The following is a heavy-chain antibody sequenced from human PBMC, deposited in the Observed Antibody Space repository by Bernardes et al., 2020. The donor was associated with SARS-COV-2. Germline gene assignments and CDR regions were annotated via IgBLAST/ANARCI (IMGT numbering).Heavy chain of an antibody. CDR2: IYYNGNT. D-gene: IGHD6-25*01. CDR1: GVSIRLSSYS. J-gene: IGHJ4*02. V-gene: IGHV4-39*01. Sequence: SETLSLTCSVSGVSIRLSSYSWGWIRQPPGKGLEWIGNIYYNGNTYYNPSLESRVSISQDTSKNQFSLKLSSVTAADISVYYCVRAVDGYIRLPGDSWGQGLLVAVSS. CDR3: VRAVDGYIRLPGDS.